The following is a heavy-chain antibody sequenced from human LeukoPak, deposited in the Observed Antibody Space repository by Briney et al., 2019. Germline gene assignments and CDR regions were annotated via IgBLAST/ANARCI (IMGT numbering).Heavy chain of an antibody. V-gene: IGHV3-21*01. D-gene: IGHD3-10*02. CDR3: AELGITMIGGV. CDR1: GFTFSSYT. J-gene: IGHJ6*04. Sequence: GGSLRLSCVASGFTFSSYTVNWVRQAPGKGLEWVSSISSSSSSIYYADSVKGRFTISRDNSKNTLYLQMNSLRAEDTAVYYCAELGITMIGGVWGKGTTVTISS. CDR2: ISSSSSSI.